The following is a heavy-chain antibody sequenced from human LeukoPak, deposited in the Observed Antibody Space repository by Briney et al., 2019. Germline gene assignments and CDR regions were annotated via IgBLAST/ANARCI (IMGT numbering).Heavy chain of an antibody. D-gene: IGHD3-3*02. V-gene: IGHV4-59*01. Sequence: SETLSLTCTVPGGSLSDYYWTWVRQPPGKGLEWIGYIYYSGSTNYNPSLKSRVTISVDTSKNQFSLKLSSVTAADTAVYYCAGGSSHFSSFDYWGQGTLVTVSS. CDR1: GGSLSDYY. J-gene: IGHJ4*02. CDR3: AGGSSHFSSFDY. CDR2: IYYSGST.